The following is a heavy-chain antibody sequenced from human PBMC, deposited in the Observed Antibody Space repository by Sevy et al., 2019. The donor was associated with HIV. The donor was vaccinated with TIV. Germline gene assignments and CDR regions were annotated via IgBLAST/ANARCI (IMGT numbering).Heavy chain of an antibody. CDR2: IFVDGGST. D-gene: IGHD3-22*01. V-gene: IGHV3-23*01. CDR1: EFTFSSYA. CDR3: AGGRYDRSGSFDAFDI. Sequence: GGSLRLSCAASEFTFSSYAMNWVRQAPGKGLEWVSTIFVDGGSTYYADSVKGRFTISRDNSKNTLYLQMKSLRAEDAAVYYCAGGRYDRSGSFDAFDIWGQGTMVTVSS. J-gene: IGHJ3*02.